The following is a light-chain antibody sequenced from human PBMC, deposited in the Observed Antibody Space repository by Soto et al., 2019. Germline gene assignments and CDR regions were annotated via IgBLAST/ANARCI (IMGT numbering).Light chain of an antibody. Sequence: DIQMTQSPSTLSASVGDRVTITCRASLRISASLAWFQQTPGKAPRLLIHTASRLQSGVPSRFSGSGSGTEFTLTVTSLQPDDFATYYCQYYGSHSWAFGQGTKVEV. CDR3: QYYGSHSWA. V-gene: IGKV1-5*03. CDR2: TAS. J-gene: IGKJ1*01. CDR1: LRISAS.